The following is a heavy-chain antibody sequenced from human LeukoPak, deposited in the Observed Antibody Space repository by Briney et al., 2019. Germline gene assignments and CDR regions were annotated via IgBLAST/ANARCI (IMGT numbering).Heavy chain of an antibody. CDR1: GFTFSSHG. Sequence: PGGTLRLSCAASGFTFSSHGMNWVRQAPGKGLEWVSYISSRGSAIYYADSVKGRFTISRDIAKTSLYLQMNSLRAEDTAIYYCARDMEPDAFDIWGQGTMVTVSS. V-gene: IGHV3-48*04. CDR3: ARDMEPDAFDI. CDR2: ISSRGSAI. J-gene: IGHJ3*02. D-gene: IGHD1-1*01.